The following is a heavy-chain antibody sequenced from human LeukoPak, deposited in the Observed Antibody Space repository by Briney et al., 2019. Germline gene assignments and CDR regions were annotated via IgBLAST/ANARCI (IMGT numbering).Heavy chain of an antibody. D-gene: IGHD6-13*01. Sequence: SETLSLTCAVCGGSFSGYYWSWIRQPPGKGLEWIGEINHSGSTNYNPSLKSRVTISVDTSKNQFSLKLSSVTAADTAVYYCARDHSSSWYDYYFDYWGQGTLVTVSS. J-gene: IGHJ4*02. CDR3: ARDHSSSWYDYYFDY. V-gene: IGHV4-34*01. CDR2: INHSGST. CDR1: GGSFSGYY.